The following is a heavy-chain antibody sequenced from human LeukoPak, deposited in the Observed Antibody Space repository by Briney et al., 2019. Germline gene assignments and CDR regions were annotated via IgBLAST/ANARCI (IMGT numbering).Heavy chain of an antibody. D-gene: IGHD3-22*01. V-gene: IGHV1-69*04. CDR3: ARDQDGDDSSGYYGEPYYFDY. CDR1: GGTFSSYA. CDR2: IIPISGIA. J-gene: IGHJ4*02. Sequence: SVKVSCKASGGTFSSYAISWVRQAPGQGLEWMGRIIPISGIANYAQKFQGRVTITADKSTSTAYMEPSSLRSEDTAVYYCARDQDGDDSSGYYGEPYYFDYWGQGTLVTVSS.